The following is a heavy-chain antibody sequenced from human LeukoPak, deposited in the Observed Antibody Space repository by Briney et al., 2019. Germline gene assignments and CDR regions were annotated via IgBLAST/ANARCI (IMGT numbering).Heavy chain of an antibody. CDR1: GGSISSGGYY. J-gene: IGHJ6*02. CDR2: IYYSGST. CDR3: ARDRYYYDSSGYHGYYYYGMDV. V-gene: IGHV4-31*03. Sequence: SETLSLTCTVSGGSISSGGYYWSWIRQHPGTGLEWIGYIYYSGSTYYNPSLKSRVTISVDTSKNQFSLKLSSVTAADTAVYYCARDRYYYDSSGYHGYYYYGMDVWGQGTTVTVSS. D-gene: IGHD3-22*01.